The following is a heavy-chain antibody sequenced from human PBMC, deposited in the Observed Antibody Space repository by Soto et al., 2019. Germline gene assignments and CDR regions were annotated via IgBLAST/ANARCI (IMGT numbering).Heavy chain of an antibody. CDR3: ARLDYEGGGPPEA. D-gene: IGHD4-17*01. CDR2: TNPNSGGT. CDR1: GYTFTGYY. J-gene: IGHJ1*01. Sequence: ASVKISCKASGYTFTGYYMHWVRQAPGQGLEWMGWTNPNSGGTNYAQKFQGRVTMTRDTSISTAYMELSRLRSDDTAVYYCARLDYEGGGPPEAWGKGTLVTVSS. V-gene: IGHV1-2*02.